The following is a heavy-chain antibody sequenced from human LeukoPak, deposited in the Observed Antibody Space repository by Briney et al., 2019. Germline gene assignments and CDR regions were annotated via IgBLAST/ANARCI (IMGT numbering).Heavy chain of an antibody. D-gene: IGHD3-16*01. V-gene: IGHV4-61*01. CDR3: ARHVTITFGGVTQPDGMDV. J-gene: IGHJ6*02. CDR2: IYYSGST. Sequence: SQTLSLTCTVSGGSISSGSYYWSWIRQPPGKGLEWIGYIYYSGSTNYNPSLKSRVTISVDTSKNQFSLKLSSVTAADTAVYYCARHVTITFGGVTQPDGMDVWGQGTTVTVSS. CDR1: GGSISSGSYY.